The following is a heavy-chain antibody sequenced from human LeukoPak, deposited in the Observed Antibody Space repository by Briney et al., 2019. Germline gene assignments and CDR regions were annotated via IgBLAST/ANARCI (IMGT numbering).Heavy chain of an antibody. Sequence: SETLSLTCTVSGGYISGFYWSWIRQPPEKGLEWIGYVHYSGSTNYNPSLKSRVIISVDSSKNQFSLKLSSVTAADTAVYYCARLDYYDSSGYYYGGFDYWGQGTLVTVSS. D-gene: IGHD3-22*01. V-gene: IGHV4-59*01. CDR2: VHYSGST. CDR3: ARLDYYDSSGYYYGGFDY. CDR1: GGYISGFY. J-gene: IGHJ4*02.